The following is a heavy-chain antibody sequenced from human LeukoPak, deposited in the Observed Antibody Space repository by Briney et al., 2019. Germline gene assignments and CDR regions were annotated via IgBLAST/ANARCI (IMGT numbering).Heavy chain of an antibody. Sequence: GGSLRLSCAASGFTFSSYGMHWVRQAPGKGLEWVAVISYDGSNKYYADSVKGRFTISRDNSKNTLYLQMSSLRAEDTAVYYCARGGYYDTSGYYFDYWGQGTLVTVCS. V-gene: IGHV3-30*03. CDR3: ARGGYYDTSGYYFDY. D-gene: IGHD3-22*01. CDR1: GFTFSSYG. CDR2: ISYDGSNK. J-gene: IGHJ4*02.